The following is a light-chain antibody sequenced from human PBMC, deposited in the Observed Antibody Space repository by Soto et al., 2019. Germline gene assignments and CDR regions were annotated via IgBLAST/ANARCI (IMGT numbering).Light chain of an antibody. CDR3: SSYAASNNFYFV. Sequence: QSALTQPPSASGSPGQSVTISCTEPSSDVGGYNYVSWYQQYPGRAPNLMIYEVTKRPSGVPDRFSGSKSGNTASLTVSGLQAEDEADYYCSSYAASNNFYFVFGGGTKVTVL. CDR1: SSDVGGYNY. V-gene: IGLV2-8*01. J-gene: IGLJ3*02. CDR2: EVT.